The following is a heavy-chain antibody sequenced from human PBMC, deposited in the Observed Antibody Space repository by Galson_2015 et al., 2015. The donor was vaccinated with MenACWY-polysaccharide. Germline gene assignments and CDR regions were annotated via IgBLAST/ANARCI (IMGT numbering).Heavy chain of an antibody. CDR1: GDSVSSKSAS. J-gene: IGHJ3*01. Sequence: CAISGDSVSSKSASWNWIRQSPSRGLEWLGRTYDRPKWNNDYAASVKSRITINADTSKKQFFLQLNSVTPEDTAVYYCARDPSAFTARSAFDFWGQGTMVTVSS. CDR2: TYDRPKWNN. D-gene: IGHD3-3*02. CDR3: ARDPSAFTARSAFDF. V-gene: IGHV6-1*01.